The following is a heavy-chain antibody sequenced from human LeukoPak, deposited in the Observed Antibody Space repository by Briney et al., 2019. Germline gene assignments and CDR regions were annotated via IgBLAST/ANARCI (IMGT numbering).Heavy chain of an antibody. J-gene: IGHJ4*02. V-gene: IGHV3-23*01. Sequence: PGGSLRLSCAASGFIFDFYAMNWVRQAPGKGLEWVSGISGSGGNTYYVDSVKGRFTISRYNSKNTLYLQMNSVRVEDTAVYYCARDTPYDSSGYPFAYWGQGTLVTVSS. CDR3: ARDTPYDSSGYPFAY. CDR1: GFIFDFYA. D-gene: IGHD3-22*01. CDR2: ISGSGGNT.